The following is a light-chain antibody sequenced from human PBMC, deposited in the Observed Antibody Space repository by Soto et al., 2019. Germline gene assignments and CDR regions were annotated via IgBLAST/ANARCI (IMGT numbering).Light chain of an antibody. CDR2: AAS. Sequence: DIQMTQSPSSLSASVGDRVTITCRASQSISSYLNWYQQKPGKAPKLLIYAASSLHSGVPSRFSGSGSGTDFTRIISSLQPEDFATYYCQQSYSTLGTFGQGTKLEIK. CDR1: QSISSY. CDR3: QQSYSTLGT. J-gene: IGKJ2*01. V-gene: IGKV1-39*01.